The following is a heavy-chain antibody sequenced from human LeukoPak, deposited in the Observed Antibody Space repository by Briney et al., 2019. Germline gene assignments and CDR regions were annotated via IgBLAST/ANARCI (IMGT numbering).Heavy chain of an antibody. CDR2: ISYDGSNK. V-gene: IGHV3-30*03. J-gene: IGHJ4*02. Sequence: PGGSLRLSCAASGFTFSSYSMNWVRQAPGKGLEWVAVISYDGSNKYYADSVKGRFTISRDNSKNTLYLQMNSLRAEDTAVYYCAREAIAVAAGYFDYWGQGTLVTVSS. CDR1: GFTFSSYS. CDR3: AREAIAVAAGYFDY. D-gene: IGHD6-19*01.